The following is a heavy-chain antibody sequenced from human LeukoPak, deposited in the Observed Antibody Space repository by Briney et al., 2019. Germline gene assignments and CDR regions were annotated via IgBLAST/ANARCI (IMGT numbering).Heavy chain of an antibody. Sequence: SETLSLTCTVSGGSISSGDYYWSWIRQPPGKGLGWIGYIYYSGSTYYKPSLKSRVTISVDTSKNQFSLKLSSVTAADTAVYYCARHTSEAAADYWGQGTLVTVSS. CDR3: ARHTSEAAADY. J-gene: IGHJ4*02. D-gene: IGHD6-13*01. CDR2: IYYSGST. CDR1: GGSISSGDYY. V-gene: IGHV4-30-4*01.